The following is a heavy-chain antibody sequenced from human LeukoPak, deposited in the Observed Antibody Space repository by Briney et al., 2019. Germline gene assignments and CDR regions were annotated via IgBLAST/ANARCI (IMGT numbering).Heavy chain of an antibody. Sequence: GSLRLSCAASGFTFSSYTMSWVRQAPGKGLEWVSGVSGSGGNIHYADSVKGRFTISRDNSKNTLYLQMNSLRAEDTAVYYCAKDRDIWGQGTMVAVSS. J-gene: IGHJ3*02. CDR1: GFTFSSYT. CDR3: AKDRDI. V-gene: IGHV3-23*01. CDR2: VSGSGGNI.